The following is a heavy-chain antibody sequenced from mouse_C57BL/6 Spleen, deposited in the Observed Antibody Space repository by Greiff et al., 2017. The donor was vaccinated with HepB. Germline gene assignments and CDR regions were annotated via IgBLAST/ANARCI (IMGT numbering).Heavy chain of an antibody. D-gene: IGHD2-3*01. CDR3: TAYDGYYGYFDV. CDR2: IRLKSDNYAT. J-gene: IGHJ1*03. V-gene: IGHV6-3*01. Sequence: EVKLVESGGGLVQPGGSMKLSCVASGFTFSNYWMNWVRQSPEKGLEWVAQIRLKSDNYATNYAESVKGRFTISRDDSKSSVYLQMNNLRAEDTGIYYCTAYDGYYGYFDVWGTVTTVTVSS. CDR1: GFTFSNYW.